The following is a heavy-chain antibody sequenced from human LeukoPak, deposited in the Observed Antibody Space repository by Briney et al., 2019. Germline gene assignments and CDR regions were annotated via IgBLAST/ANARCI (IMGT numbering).Heavy chain of an antibody. CDR2: IWYDGSKK. CDR1: GFTFSDYG. CDR3: ARAHSSSSTFDL. J-gene: IGHJ4*02. Sequence: GRSLRLSCAASGFTFSDYGIHWVRQAPGQGLEWGALIWYDGSKKYYADSVKGRFTISRDNTKNTLYLQLNSLRADDTVVYYCARAHSSSSTFDLWGQGTLVTVSS. V-gene: IGHV3-33*01. D-gene: IGHD6-6*01.